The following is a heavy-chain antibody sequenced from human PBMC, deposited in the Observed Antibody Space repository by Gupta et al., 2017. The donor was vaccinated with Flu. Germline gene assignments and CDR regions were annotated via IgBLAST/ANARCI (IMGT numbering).Heavy chain of an antibody. D-gene: IGHD2-2*01. CDR3: ARDRSYCSSTSCSSTEPKDNAFDI. V-gene: IGHV4-59*01. J-gene: IGHJ3*02. CDR2: IYYSGST. Sequence: PPGKGLEWIGYIYYSGSTNYNPSLKSRVTISVDTAKNQFSLKLSSVTAADTAVYYWARDRSYCSSTSCSSTEPKDNAFDIWGQGTMVTVSS.